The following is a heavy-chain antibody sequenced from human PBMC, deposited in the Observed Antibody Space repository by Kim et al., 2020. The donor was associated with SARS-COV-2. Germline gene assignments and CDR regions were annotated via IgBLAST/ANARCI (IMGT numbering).Heavy chain of an antibody. CDR1: GFTFSSYA. J-gene: IGHJ4*02. V-gene: IGHV3-23*01. Sequence: GGSLRLSCAASGFTFSSYAMSWVRQAPGKGLEWVSAISGSGGSTYYADSVKGRFTISRDNSKNTLYLQMNSLRAEDTAVYYCAKVSSYITMVRGNLGFDYWGQGTLVTVSS. D-gene: IGHD3-10*01. CDR3: AKVSSYITMVRGNLGFDY. CDR2: ISGSGGST.